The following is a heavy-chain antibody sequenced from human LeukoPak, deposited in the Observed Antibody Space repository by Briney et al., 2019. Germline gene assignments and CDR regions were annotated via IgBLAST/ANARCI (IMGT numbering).Heavy chain of an antibody. D-gene: IGHD3-3*01. Sequence: SVKVSCKASGGTFSSYAISWVRQAPGQGLEWIGRIIPILGIANYAQKFQGRVTITADKSTSTAYMELSSLRSEDTAVYYCARGGVVTYYFDYWGQGTLVTVSS. CDR2: IIPILGIA. CDR3: ARGGVVTYYFDY. CDR1: GGTFSSYA. V-gene: IGHV1-69*04. J-gene: IGHJ4*02.